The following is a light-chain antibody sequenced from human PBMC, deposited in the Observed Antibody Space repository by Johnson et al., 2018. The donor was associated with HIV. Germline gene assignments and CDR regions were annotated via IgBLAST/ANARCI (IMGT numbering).Light chain of an antibody. J-gene: IGLJ1*01. CDR2: EHN. CDR3: GTWDSSLSAYV. Sequence: QSVLTQPPSVSAAPGQKVTISCSGSSSEMGNYAVSWYQQLPGTAPKLLIYEHNKRPSGIPDRFSGSKSGPSATLGITGLPPGDEADYYCGTWDSSLSAYVFGTGTKVTVL. V-gene: IGLV1-51*02. CDR1: SSEMGNYA.